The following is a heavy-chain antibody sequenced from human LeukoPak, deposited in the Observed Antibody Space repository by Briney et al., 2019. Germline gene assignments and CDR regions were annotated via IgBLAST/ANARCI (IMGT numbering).Heavy chain of an antibody. CDR1: GYSISSSNW. Sequence: SETLSLTCAVSGYSISSSNWWGWIGQPPGKGLEWIGYIYYSGSTYYNPSLKSRVTMSVDTSKNQFSLKLSSVTAVDTAVYYCARTGSSWLGWFDPWGQGTLVTVSS. V-gene: IGHV4-28*01. D-gene: IGHD6-13*01. CDR3: ARTGSSWLGWFDP. CDR2: IYYSGST. J-gene: IGHJ5*02.